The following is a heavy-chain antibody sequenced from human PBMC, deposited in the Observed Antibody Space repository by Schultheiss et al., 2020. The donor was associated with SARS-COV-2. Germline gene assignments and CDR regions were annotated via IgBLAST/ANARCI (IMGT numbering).Heavy chain of an antibody. CDR1: GGSISSYY. V-gene: IGHV3-23*01. D-gene: IGHD3-3*01. CDR3: ASHAHPSRITIFGVEEPYWYFDL. CDR2: IGGSGGST. J-gene: IGHJ2*01. Sequence: LSLTCTVSGGSISSYYWSWVRQAPGKGLEWVSAIGGSGGSTYYADSVKGRFTISRDNSKNTLFLQMNSLRVEDTAVYYCASHAHPSRITIFGVEEPYWYFDLWGRGTLVTVSS.